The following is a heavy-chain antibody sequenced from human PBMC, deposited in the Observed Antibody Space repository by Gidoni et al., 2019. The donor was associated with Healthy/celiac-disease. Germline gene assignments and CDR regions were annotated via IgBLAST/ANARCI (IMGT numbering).Heavy chain of an antibody. CDR1: GSSFTSYW. D-gene: IGHD4-17*01. CDR3: ARPDYGGNPAWYAFDI. Sequence: EAQLAQSGEVVTKPGESLKISCTGSGSSFTSYWIGWVRQMPGKGLEWMGIIYPGDSYTRYSPSFQGQVTISADKSISTAYLQWSSLKASDTAMYYCARPDYGGNPAWYAFDIWGQGTMVTVSS. V-gene: IGHV5-51*01. CDR2: IYPGDSYT. J-gene: IGHJ3*02.